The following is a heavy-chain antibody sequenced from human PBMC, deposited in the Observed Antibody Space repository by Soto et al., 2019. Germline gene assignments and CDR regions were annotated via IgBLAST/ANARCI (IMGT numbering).Heavy chain of an antibody. D-gene: IGHD3-3*01. Sequence: EVQLLESGGDLVQPGGSLRLSCATSGFTFSNCAMSWVRHTPGKGQEWVSGISGSGANTHNAESVKGPFTISRDNSMNTMNLQMHGLSEDDTAVYYCAKDREKRGDNFWSGFVKWGQGTLVILSS. CDR3: AKDREKRGDNFWSGFVK. V-gene: IGHV3-23*01. CDR2: ISGSGANT. J-gene: IGHJ4*02. CDR1: GFTFSNCA.